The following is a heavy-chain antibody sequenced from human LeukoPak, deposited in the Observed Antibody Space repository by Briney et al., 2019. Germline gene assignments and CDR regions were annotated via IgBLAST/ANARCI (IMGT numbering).Heavy chain of an antibody. V-gene: IGHV4-39*01. CDR1: GGSISSSSYY. D-gene: IGHD3-10*01. CDR3: ARLSRGRWVYYFDY. J-gene: IGHJ4*02. CDR2: IYYSGGT. Sequence: SKTLSLTCTVSGGSISSSSYYWGWIRQPPGKGLEWIGRIYYSGGTYYNPSLKSRVTISVDTSKNQFSLKLSSVTAADTAVYYCARLSRGRWVYYFDYWGQGTLVTVSS.